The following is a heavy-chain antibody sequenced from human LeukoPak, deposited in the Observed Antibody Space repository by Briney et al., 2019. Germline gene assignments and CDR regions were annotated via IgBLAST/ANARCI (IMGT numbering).Heavy chain of an antibody. J-gene: IGHJ5*02. V-gene: IGHV5-51*01. Sequence: GESLKISCKGSGYSFTSYWIGWVRQMPGKGLEWMGIIYPGDSDTRYSPSFQGQVTIPADKSISTAYLQWSSLKASDTAMYYCARLGGSSGWYFSGANWFTPWGQGTLVTVSS. CDR3: ARLGGSSGWYFSGANWFTP. D-gene: IGHD6-19*01. CDR2: IYPGDSDT. CDR1: GYSFTSYW.